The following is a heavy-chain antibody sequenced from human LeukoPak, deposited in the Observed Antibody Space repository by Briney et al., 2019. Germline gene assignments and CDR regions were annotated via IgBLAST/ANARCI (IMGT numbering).Heavy chain of an antibody. CDR3: AREAGSGWYGSYFDY. V-gene: IGHV3-23*01. CDR2: ISGSGGST. D-gene: IGHD6-19*01. CDR1: GFTFSSYA. J-gene: IGHJ4*02. Sequence: GGSLRLSCAASGFTFSSYAMSWVRQAPGKGLEWVSAISGSGGSTYYADSVKGRFTISRDNAKNTLYLQMNSLRAEDTAVYYCAREAGSGWYGSYFDYWGQGTLVTVSS.